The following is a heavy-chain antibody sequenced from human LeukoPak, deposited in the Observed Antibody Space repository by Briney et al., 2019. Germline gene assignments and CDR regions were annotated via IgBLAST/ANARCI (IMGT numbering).Heavy chain of an antibody. CDR1: GFTFSSYA. CDR2: ISSNGGST. Sequence: GGSLSLSCAASGFTFSSYAMHWVRQAPGKGLEYVSAISSNGGSTYYANSVKGRFTISRDNSKNTLYLQMGSLRAEDMAVYYCARGIVATTHNWFDPWGQGTLVTVSS. D-gene: IGHD5-12*01. CDR3: ARGIVATTHNWFDP. V-gene: IGHV3-64*01. J-gene: IGHJ5*02.